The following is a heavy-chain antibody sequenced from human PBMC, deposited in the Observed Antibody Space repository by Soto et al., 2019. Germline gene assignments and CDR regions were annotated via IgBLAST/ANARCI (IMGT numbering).Heavy chain of an antibody. Sequence: QVQLVESGGGVVQPGRSLRLSCAASGFTFSSYGMHWVRQAPGKGLEWVAVISYDGSKKYYADSVKGRLTISRENSKNTLYLQMNSLRAEDTAVYYCAKDDGAVVVVTDYYYGMDVW. CDR2: ISYDGSKK. CDR1: GFTFSSYG. J-gene: IGHJ6*01. D-gene: IGHD3-22*01. V-gene: IGHV3-30*18. CDR3: AKDDGAVVVVTDYYYGMDV.